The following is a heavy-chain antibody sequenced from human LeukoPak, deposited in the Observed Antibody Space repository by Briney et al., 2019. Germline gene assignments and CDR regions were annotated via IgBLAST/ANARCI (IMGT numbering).Heavy chain of an antibody. CDR2: IKQDGSEK. Sequence: GGSLRLPCGASGFTFSSFAMSWVRQTPGKGLEWVANIKQDGSEKHYVDSVRGRFTISRDNAKNSLYLQMDSLRAGDTAVYYCATLSYFYGMDFWGQGTTVTVSS. CDR3: ATLSYFYGMDF. CDR1: GFTFSSFA. V-gene: IGHV3-7*01. J-gene: IGHJ6*02.